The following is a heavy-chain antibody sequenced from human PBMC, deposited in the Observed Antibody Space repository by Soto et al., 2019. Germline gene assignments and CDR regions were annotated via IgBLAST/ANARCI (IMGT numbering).Heavy chain of an antibody. D-gene: IGHD2-8*01. CDR2: ISSSSSTI. V-gene: IGHV3-48*01. CDR3: ARYCTNGVCYTNDYYFDY. CDR1: GVTFSSYS. J-gene: IGHJ4*02. Sequence: GGSLRLSCAASGVTFSSYSMNWVRQAPGKGLEWVSYISSSSSTIYYADSVKGRFTISRDNAKNSLYLQMNSLRAEDTAVYYCARYCTNGVCYTNDYYFDYWGQGTLVTVSS.